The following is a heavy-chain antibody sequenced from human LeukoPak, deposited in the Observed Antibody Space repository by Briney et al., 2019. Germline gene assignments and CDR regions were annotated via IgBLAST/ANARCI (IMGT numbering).Heavy chain of an antibody. D-gene: IGHD5-18*01. V-gene: IGHV4-61*02. CDR2: IYTSGST. Sequence: TLSLTCTVSGGSISSGSYYWSWIRQPAGKGLEWIGRIYTSGSTNYNPSLKSRVTILIDTSKKQFSLKLSSVTAADTAVYYCARESGYTYGRDYWGQGTLVTVSS. J-gene: IGHJ4*02. CDR1: GGSISSGSYY. CDR3: ARESGYTYGRDY.